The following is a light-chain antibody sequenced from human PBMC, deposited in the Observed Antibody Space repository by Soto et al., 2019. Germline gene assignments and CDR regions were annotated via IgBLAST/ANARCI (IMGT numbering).Light chain of an antibody. CDR1: QNINQC. CDR2: KAS. Sequence: DIQMTQSPSTLSASVGDRVTITCRASQNINQCLAWYQQKPGKAPKLLIAKASTLESGVPSRFSGSESGTDFTLTISCLQPDDFATYYCQQYDTYPWTFGQGTKVEI. V-gene: IGKV1-5*03. CDR3: QQYDTYPWT. J-gene: IGKJ1*01.